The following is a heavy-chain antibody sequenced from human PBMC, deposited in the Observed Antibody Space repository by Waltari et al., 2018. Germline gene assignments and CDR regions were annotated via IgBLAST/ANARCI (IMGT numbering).Heavy chain of an antibody. D-gene: IGHD6-19*01. CDR1: GFIFSSYN. Sequence: EVQLVESGGGLVKPGGSLRLSCAASGFIFSSYNMNWVRQAPGKGVEWVYFISSGGNHRFYSDSLKGRFTISRDNSRNSLFLQMDSLQADDTAVYYCARGSDGNYIDYWGQGTLVTVSS. CDR2: ISSGGNHR. CDR3: ARGSDGNYIDY. V-gene: IGHV3-21*05. J-gene: IGHJ4*02.